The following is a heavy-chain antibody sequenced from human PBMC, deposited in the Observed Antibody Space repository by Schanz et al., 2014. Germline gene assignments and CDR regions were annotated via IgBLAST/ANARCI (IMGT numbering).Heavy chain of an antibody. Sequence: QVQLQESGPGQVRPSETLSLTCTVSGSDIRGFHWSWIRQSPVKGLEWIGYIAYSGSTNYNPSLQSRVTISLDTSQSQFSLRLTSVSPADTVMYYCARVAVAGVEGNRDHYYVLDVWGQGTTVTVSS. V-gene: IGHV4-59*13. CDR3: ARVAVAGVEGNRDHYYVLDV. CDR2: IAYSGST. CDR1: GSDIRGFH. J-gene: IGHJ6*02. D-gene: IGHD6-19*01.